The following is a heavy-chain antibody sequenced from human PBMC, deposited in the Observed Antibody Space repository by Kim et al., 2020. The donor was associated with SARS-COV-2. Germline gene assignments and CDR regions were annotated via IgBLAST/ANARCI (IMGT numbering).Heavy chain of an antibody. D-gene: IGHD3-22*01. CDR3: ARDGDLYSSGKDAFDI. CDR2: IKQDGNKK. CDR1: GFTFSSYW. V-gene: IGHV3-7*01. J-gene: IGHJ3*02. Sequence: GGSLRLSCAASGFTFSSYWMTWVRQAPGKGLEWVANIKQDGNKKYYVDSVKGRFTISRDNAQNSLYLQMNSLRAEDTAVYYCARDGDLYSSGKDAFDIWGQRTMVTVSS.